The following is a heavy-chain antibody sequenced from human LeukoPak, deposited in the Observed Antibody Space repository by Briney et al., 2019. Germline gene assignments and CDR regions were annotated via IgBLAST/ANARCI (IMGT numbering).Heavy chain of an antibody. V-gene: IGHV4-34*01. CDR1: GGSFSGYY. CDR2: INHSGST. D-gene: IGHD3-10*01. CDR3: ARLLGLWFGVGGPYYFDY. Sequence: SETLSLTCAVYGGSFSGYYWSWISQPPGKGLEWIGEINHSGSTNYNPSLKSRVTISVDMSKNQFSLKLSSVTAADTAVYYCARLLGLWFGVGGPYYFDYWGQGTLVTVSS. J-gene: IGHJ4*02.